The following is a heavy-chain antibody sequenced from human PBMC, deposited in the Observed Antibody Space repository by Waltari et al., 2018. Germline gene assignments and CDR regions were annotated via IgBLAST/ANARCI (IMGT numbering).Heavy chain of an antibody. V-gene: IGHV3-30*18. J-gene: IGHJ4*02. D-gene: IGHD3-3*01. CDR1: GFTFSSYG. CDR2: IANDGSNK. CDR3: AKDLVHYDFWSGYYHIPMSFDY. Sequence: QVQLVESGGGVVQPGRSLRLSCAASGFTFSSYGMHWVRQAPGKGLEWVAVIANDGSNKYHADSVKGRFTISRDNSKNTLYLQMNSLRAEDTAVYYCAKDLVHYDFWSGYYHIPMSFDYWGQGTLVTVSS.